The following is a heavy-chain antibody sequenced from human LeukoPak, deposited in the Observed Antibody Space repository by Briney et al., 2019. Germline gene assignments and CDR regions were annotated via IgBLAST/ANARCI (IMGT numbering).Heavy chain of an antibody. D-gene: IGHD3-3*02. CDR2: IWYDGTNK. J-gene: IGHJ4*02. Sequence: GGSLRLSCTASGFTFSSYGMHWVRQAPGKGLEWVAVIWYDGTNKNYAESVKGRFTISRDNAMNTLYLQVNSLRAEDTAVYYCARARNNYYISTFSALDYWGQGTLVTVSS. CDR1: GFTFSSYG. CDR3: ARARNNYYISTFSALDY. V-gene: IGHV3-33*01.